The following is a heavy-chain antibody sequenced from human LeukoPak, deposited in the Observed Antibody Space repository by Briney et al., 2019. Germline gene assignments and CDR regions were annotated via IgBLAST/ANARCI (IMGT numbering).Heavy chain of an antibody. V-gene: IGHV3-23*01. CDR2: ISGSGGNT. J-gene: IGHJ4*02. Sequence: GGSLGLSCAASGLAFSGYGMSWVRQARGKGLEWVSTISGSGGNTHYADSVKGRFTISRDNSKSTLYLQMNSLKGEDTAMYYCAKDVGGLDFFDSWGQGTQVTVSS. D-gene: IGHD4-23*01. CDR3: AKDVGGLDFFDS. CDR1: GLAFSGYG.